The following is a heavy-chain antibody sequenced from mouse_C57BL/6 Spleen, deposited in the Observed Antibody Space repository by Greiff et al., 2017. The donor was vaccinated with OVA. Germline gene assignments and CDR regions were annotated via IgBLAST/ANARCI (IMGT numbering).Heavy chain of an antibody. Sequence: VQLQQSGPELVKPGASVKMSCKASGYTFTDYNMHWVKQSHGKSLEWIGYINPNNGGTSYNQKFKGKATLTVNKSSSTAYMELRSLTSEDSAVYYCAREGDYDDPAWFAYWGQETLVTVSA. CDR1: GYTFTDYN. CDR3: AREGDYDDPAWFAY. D-gene: IGHD2-4*01. J-gene: IGHJ3*01. CDR2: INPNNGGT. V-gene: IGHV1-22*01.